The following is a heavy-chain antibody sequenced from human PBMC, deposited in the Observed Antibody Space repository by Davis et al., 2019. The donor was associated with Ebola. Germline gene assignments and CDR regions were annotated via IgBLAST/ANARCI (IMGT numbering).Heavy chain of an antibody. V-gene: IGHV5-51*01. D-gene: IGHD2-8*02. CDR1: GNSFTSHW. CDR3: ASLRRTITGMDDGFDI. J-gene: IGHJ3*02. CDR2: IYTGDSDT. Sequence: GESLKISCKDSGNSFTSHWIGWVRQMPGKGLEWMGIIYTGDSDTRYSPSFQGQVTISADKSISTAYLQWSSLKASDSGMYYCASLRRTITGMDDGFDIWGEGTMVTVSS.